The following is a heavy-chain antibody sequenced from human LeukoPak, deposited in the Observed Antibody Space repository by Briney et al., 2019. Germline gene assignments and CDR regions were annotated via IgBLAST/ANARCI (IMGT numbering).Heavy chain of an antibody. CDR3: ARHRGGGSWENWFDP. CDR2: IYYTGST. D-gene: IGHD2-15*01. J-gene: IGHJ5*02. Sequence: SETLSLTCTVSGGSINTYYWSWIRQPPGKGLEWIGYIYYTGSTNYNPSLKSRVTISVDTSKNQFSLKVTSVTAADTAVYYCARHRGGGSWENWFDPWGQGTLVIVSS. V-gene: IGHV4-59*08. CDR1: GGSINTYY.